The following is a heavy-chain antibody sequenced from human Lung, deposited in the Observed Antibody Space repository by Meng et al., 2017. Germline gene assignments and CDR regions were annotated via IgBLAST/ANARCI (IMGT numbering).Heavy chain of an antibody. CDR1: GGSITSSTW. V-gene: IGHV4-4*02. CDR2: IFHSGST. CDR3: ARFDISSSGRGDY. D-gene: IGHD1-26*01. Sequence: HLQEAGPGLGKPSGTPSLTWAVSGGSITSSTWGSWVRQTPGKGLEWFGEIFHSGSTNYNPPLESRVTISVDKSKNQFSLKVYSVTAADTATYYCARFDISSSGRGDYWGQGILVTVSS. J-gene: IGHJ4*02.